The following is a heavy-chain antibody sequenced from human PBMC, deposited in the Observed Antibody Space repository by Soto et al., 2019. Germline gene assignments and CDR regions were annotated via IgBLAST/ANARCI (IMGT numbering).Heavy chain of an antibody. D-gene: IGHD1-26*01. CDR1: GFTFSSYS. V-gene: IGHV3-21*01. J-gene: IGHJ4*02. CDR3: ARDYSGSYVRIDY. Sequence: KPGGSLRLSCAASGFTFSSYSMNWVRQAPGKGLEWVSSISSSSSYIYYADSVKGRFTISRDNAKNSLYLQMNSLRAEDTAVYYCARDYSGSYVRIDYWGQGTLVTVSS. CDR2: ISSSSSYI.